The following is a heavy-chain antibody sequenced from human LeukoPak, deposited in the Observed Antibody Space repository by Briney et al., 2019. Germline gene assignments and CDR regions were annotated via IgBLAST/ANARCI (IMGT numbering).Heavy chain of an antibody. CDR3: ATRSHGGNSGYYYYYGMDV. V-gene: IGHV1-69*13. CDR2: IIPIFGTA. CDR1: GGTFSSYA. D-gene: IGHD4-23*01. J-gene: IGHJ6*02. Sequence: GASVKVSYKASGGTFSSYAISWVRQAPGQGLEWMGGIIPIFGTANYAQKLQGRVTITADESTSTAYMELSSLRSEDTAVYYCATRSHGGNSGYYYYYGMDVWGQGTTVTVSS.